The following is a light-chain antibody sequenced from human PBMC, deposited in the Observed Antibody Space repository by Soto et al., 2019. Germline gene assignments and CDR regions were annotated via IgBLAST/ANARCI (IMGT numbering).Light chain of an antibody. J-gene: IGKJ1*01. CDR3: QQLDNYPRT. Sequence: IVLTQSPATLSVSPGERVTLSCRASQSLSVNLAWYQRKPGQAPRLLIHRTSIRASGVPDRFSGSGAGTEFTLTISSLQPEDFATYYCQQLDNYPRTFGQGTKVDIK. CDR1: QSLSVN. V-gene: IGKV3-15*01. CDR2: RTS.